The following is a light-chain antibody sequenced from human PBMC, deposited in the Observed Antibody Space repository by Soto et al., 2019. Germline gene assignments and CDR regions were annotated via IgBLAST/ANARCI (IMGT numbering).Light chain of an antibody. CDR3: SSYRASSTTHYV. CDR1: SSDIGGYNY. CDR2: DVT. V-gene: IGLV2-14*03. J-gene: IGLJ1*01. Sequence: QSALTQPASLSGSPGQSITISCTGTSSDIGGYNYVSWYQQHPGKAPKLIIHDVTNRPSGVSDRFFGSKSDNTASLTISGLQAEDEADYYCSSYRASSTTHYVFGTGTKLTVL.